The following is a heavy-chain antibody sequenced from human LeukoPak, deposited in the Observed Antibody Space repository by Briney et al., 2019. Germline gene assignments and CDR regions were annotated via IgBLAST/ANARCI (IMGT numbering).Heavy chain of an antibody. Sequence: SETLSLTCTVSGGSISSHYWTWIPQPPGKGLEWIGHIYYSGSTTYNPSLKSRVTISADTSKNQFSLKLSSVTAADTAVYYCASILGYCSSTSCPIYMDVWGKGTTVTVSS. CDR2: IYYSGST. D-gene: IGHD2-2*01. CDR1: GGSISSHY. V-gene: IGHV4-59*08. J-gene: IGHJ6*03. CDR3: ASILGYCSSTSCPIYMDV.